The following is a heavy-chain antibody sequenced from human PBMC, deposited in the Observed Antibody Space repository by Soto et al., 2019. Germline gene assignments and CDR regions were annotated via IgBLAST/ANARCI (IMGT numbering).Heavy chain of an antibody. CDR2: ITSSGGGT. V-gene: IGHV3-23*01. CDR3: AKLTAA. CDR1: GFTLSAYV. Sequence: GDLRLSFADSGFTLSAYVMRWVRQAPVKGLEWVSSITSSGGGTYYADSVKGRLTVSRDNSKNTVYLQMNSMRDEDTAVYYCAKLTAAWGQGTLVPDPS. J-gene: IGHJ4*02. D-gene: IGHD6-13*01.